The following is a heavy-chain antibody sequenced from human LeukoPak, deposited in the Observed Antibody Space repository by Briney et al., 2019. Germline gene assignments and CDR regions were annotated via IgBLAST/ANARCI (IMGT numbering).Heavy chain of an antibody. V-gene: IGHV3-33*01. CDR1: GFMFSTYG. CDR3: AGPVRGIIDYAMDV. CDR2: IWNDGSNK. J-gene: IGHJ6*04. D-gene: IGHD3-10*02. Sequence: TGGSLRRSCAASGFMFSTYGMHWVRQAPGKGLEWVAVIWNDGSNKYHADSVKGRFTISRDNSKNTLYLQMNSLRAEDTAVYYCAGPVRGIIDYAMDVWGKGTTVTVSS.